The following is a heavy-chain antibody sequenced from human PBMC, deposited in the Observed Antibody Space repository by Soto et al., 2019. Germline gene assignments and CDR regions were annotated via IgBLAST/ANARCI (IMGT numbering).Heavy chain of an antibody. J-gene: IGHJ2*01. CDR2: INAGNGKT. Sequence: GASVKVSCKASGYTFTSYVMHWVRQAPGQRLEWMGWINAGNGKTKYSQKFQGRVTFARDTSASTAYMELRSLRSEDTAVYYCARGFLYRRGWLARYFDLWGRGTLVTVSS. V-gene: IGHV1-3*01. CDR1: GYTFTSYV. CDR3: ARGFLYRRGWLARYFDL. D-gene: IGHD6-19*01.